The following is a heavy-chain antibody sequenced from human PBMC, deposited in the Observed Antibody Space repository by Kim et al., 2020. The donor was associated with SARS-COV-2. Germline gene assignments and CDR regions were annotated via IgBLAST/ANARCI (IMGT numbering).Heavy chain of an antibody. CDR2: ISSSGSTI. Sequence: GGSLRLSCAASGFTFSDYYVSWIRQAPGKGLEWVSYISSSGSTIYYADSVKGRFTISRDNAKNSLYLQMNSLRAEDTAVYYCVLLYSNPRYYYGMDVWGQGTTVTVSS. CDR1: GFTFSDYY. D-gene: IGHD4-4*01. V-gene: IGHV3-11*01. CDR3: VLLYSNPRYYYGMDV. J-gene: IGHJ6*02.